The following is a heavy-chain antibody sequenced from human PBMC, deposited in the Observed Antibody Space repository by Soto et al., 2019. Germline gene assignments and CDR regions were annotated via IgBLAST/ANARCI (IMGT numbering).Heavy chain of an antibody. V-gene: IGHV1-46*01. D-gene: IGHD3-10*01. J-gene: IGHJ4*02. Sequence: ASVKVSCKAPGDTFTSYYLNWVRQAPGQGLEWMGVINPHGGSTKYAQKFQGRVTMTRDTSRSTAYMEMRSLRSDDTAVYYCARDLDGSGSYYTDYWGPGTLVTVSS. CDR3: ARDLDGSGSYYTDY. CDR1: GDTFTSYY. CDR2: INPHGGST.